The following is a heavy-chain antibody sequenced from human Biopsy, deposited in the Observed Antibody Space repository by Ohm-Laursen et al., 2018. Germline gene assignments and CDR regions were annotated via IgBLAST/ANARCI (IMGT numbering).Heavy chain of an antibody. CDR2: NIPILGTG. Sequence: GASVKVSCKAPGRTFSNYGVNWVRQAPGQGLEWLGGNIPILGTGNYAQKFQDRVTFAADTSTSTATMELRSLRSDDTAVYYCATKLTGYFHHWGQGTLVIVSS. CDR1: GRTFSNYG. V-gene: IGHV1-69*06. D-gene: IGHD3-9*01. J-gene: IGHJ1*01. CDR3: ATKLTGYFHH.